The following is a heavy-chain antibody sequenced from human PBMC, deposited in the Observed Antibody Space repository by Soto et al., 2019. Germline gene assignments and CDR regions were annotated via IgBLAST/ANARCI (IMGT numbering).Heavy chain of an antibody. Sequence: QVQLKESGPGLVKPSGTLSLTCVVSSGSVSSPNWWSWVRQPPGKGLERIGEIYHGGNSNYSPSLKSRVTLSVDKAKNEFSLKLNSITAADTAVYFCARKLGYDAFDVWGQGTVVTVSS. J-gene: IGHJ3*01. CDR3: ARKLGYDAFDV. CDR2: IYHGGNS. CDR1: SGSVSSPNW. V-gene: IGHV4-4*02. D-gene: IGHD3-16*01.